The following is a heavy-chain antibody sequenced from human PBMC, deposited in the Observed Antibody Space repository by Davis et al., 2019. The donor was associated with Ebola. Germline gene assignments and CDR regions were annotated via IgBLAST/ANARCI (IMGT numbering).Heavy chain of an antibody. CDR3: AKVRGLGSGWSRAKYYFDY. V-gene: IGHV3-11*01. CDR1: GFTFSDYY. D-gene: IGHD6-19*01. Sequence: PGGSLRLSCAASGFTFSDYYMSWIRPVPGKGLEWVSYISSSGSTIYYADSVKVRFTISRDNSKNTLYLQMNSLRAEDTAEYYCAKVRGLGSGWSRAKYYFDYWGQGTLVTVSS. CDR2: ISSSGSTI. J-gene: IGHJ4*02.